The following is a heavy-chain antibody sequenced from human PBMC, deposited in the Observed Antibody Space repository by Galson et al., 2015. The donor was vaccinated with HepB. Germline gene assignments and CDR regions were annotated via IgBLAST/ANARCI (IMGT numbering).Heavy chain of an antibody. Sequence: SLRLSCAASGFTFSSYAMHWVRQAPGKGLEWVAVISYDGSNKYYADSVKGRFTISRDNSKNTPYLQMNSLRAEDTAVYYCARGYYDFWSGREFDYWGQGTLVTVSS. CDR3: ARGYYDFWSGREFDY. D-gene: IGHD3-3*01. V-gene: IGHV3-30-3*01. J-gene: IGHJ4*02. CDR2: ISYDGSNK. CDR1: GFTFSSYA.